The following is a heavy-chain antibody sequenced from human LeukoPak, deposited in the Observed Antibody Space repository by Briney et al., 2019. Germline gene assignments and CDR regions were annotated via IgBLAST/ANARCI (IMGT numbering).Heavy chain of an antibody. CDR1: GFALSSHW. CDR2: IDQDGSDK. D-gene: IGHD3-3*01. J-gene: IGHJ6*02. CDR3: ARYYDFWSGYSYHNGMDV. Sequence: GGSLRLSCAASGFALSSHWMTWVRQAPGKGLEWVANIDQDGSDKRHVDSVKGRFTISRDNAKNSLYLQMNSLRAEDTAVYYCARYYDFWSGYSYHNGMDVWGQGTTVTVFS. V-gene: IGHV3-7*01.